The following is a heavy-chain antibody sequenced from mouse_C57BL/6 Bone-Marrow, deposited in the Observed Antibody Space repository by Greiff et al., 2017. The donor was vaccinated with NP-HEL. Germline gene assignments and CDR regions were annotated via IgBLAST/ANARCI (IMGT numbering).Heavy chain of an antibody. Sequence: VQLVESGGGLVQPGGSLSLSCAASGFTFTDYYMSWVRQPPGKALEWLGFIRNKANGYTTEYSASVKGRFTISRDNSQSILYLQMNALRAEDSATYYCARYLTGTPAFAYWGQGTLVTVSA. V-gene: IGHV7-3*01. CDR2: IRNKANGYTT. J-gene: IGHJ3*01. CDR1: GFTFTDYY. D-gene: IGHD4-1*01. CDR3: ARYLTGTPAFAY.